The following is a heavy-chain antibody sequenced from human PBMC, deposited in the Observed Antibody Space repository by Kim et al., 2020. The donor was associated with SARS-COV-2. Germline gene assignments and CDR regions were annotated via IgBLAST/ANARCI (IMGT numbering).Heavy chain of an antibody. CDR2: IYYTGST. D-gene: IGHD4-17*01. CDR1: GGSLTSSTYW. CDR3: AGATVTTSYDAFDI. Sequence: SETLSLTCTVSGGSLTSSTYWCGWLRQPPGKGLEWIASIYYTGSTNYNPSLKSRVTISDDTSKNQVSLRLNSVTAADTAVYYCAGATVTTSYDAFDIWGQGTMVTVSS. V-gene: IGHV4-39*01. J-gene: IGHJ3*02.